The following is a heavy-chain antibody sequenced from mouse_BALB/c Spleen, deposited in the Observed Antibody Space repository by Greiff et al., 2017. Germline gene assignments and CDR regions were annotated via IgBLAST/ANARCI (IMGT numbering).Heavy chain of an antibody. CDR2: ISYSGST. Sequence: EVKLLESGPSLVKPSQTLSLTCSVSGVSFTSGYWNWIRNSPGNKLEYMGYISYSGSTYYTPSIKSRISITRDTSKTQYYLQLHSVNTDDTATYYCAKKENEYDYLDYWGQGTTLTVSS. CDR1: GVSFTSGY. CDR3: AKKENEYDYLDY. V-gene: IGHV3-8*02. J-gene: IGHJ2*01. D-gene: IGHD5-1*01.